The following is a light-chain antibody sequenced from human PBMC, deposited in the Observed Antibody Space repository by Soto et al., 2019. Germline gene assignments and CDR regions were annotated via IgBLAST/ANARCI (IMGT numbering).Light chain of an antibody. V-gene: IGKV3D-20*02. CDR3: QQRSNWPQT. CDR2: GAS. CDR1: QSVSSSY. J-gene: IGKJ1*01. Sequence: PGERVTLSCRASQSVSSSYLTWYQQKPGQAPSLLIYGASTRATSIPARFSGSGSGTDFTLTISSLLPEDFAVYYCQQRSNWPQTFGQGTKVDI.